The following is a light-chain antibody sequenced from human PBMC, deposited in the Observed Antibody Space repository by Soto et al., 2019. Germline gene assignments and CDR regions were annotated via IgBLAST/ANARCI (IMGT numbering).Light chain of an antibody. CDR3: QQFNRFPVT. J-gene: IGKJ3*01. Sequence: AIQLTQSPSSLSASVGDRVTLTCRASQGISSALAWYQQKPGKAPKLLIYHASSLESGVPSRFSGSGSGTDFTLTISSLQPEDFATYYCQQFNRFPVTFGPGPKVDLK. CDR1: QGISSA. CDR2: HAS. V-gene: IGKV1-13*02.